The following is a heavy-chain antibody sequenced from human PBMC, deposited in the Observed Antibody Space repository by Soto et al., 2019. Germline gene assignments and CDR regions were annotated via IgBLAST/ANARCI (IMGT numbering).Heavy chain of an antibody. CDR1: GFTVSTKY. V-gene: IGHV3-66*01. J-gene: IGHJ4*02. CDR3: ARAPWVADY. D-gene: IGHD3-16*01. Sequence: EVQLVEAGGGLVQPGGSLRLSCAASGFTVSTKYMSWVRQAPGKGLEWVSVIYSGGSTFYADAARVRCTISRDNSKNTVNLQLHGLRAEDTAVYYCARAPWVADYWGQGTLVTVAS. CDR2: IYSGGST.